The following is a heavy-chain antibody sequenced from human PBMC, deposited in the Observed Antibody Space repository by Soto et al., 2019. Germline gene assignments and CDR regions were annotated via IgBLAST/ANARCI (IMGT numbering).Heavy chain of an antibody. Sequence: QVYLVQSGAEVKKPGSSVKVSCKALRGTFTNYAFSWVRQAPGQGLEWMGGIMPFFGSGNYAQKFQGRMNITADESTSSVYWELTSLRSEDTAVYYCARDRAGYYSHFVYWGQGTLVTVSS. D-gene: IGHD3-22*01. CDR1: RGTFTNYA. V-gene: IGHV1-69*01. CDR2: IMPFFGSG. CDR3: ARDRAGYYSHFVY. J-gene: IGHJ4*02.